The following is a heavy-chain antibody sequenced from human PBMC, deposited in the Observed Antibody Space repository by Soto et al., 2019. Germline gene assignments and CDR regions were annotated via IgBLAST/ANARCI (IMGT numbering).Heavy chain of an antibody. J-gene: IGHJ4*02. CDR1: GFTFSDSE. Sequence: PGGSLRLSCATSGFTFSDSEMNWVRQAPGKGLEWVSYIDSSATKMYYADSVKGRFTISRDNTKNSLFLQMNSLRAEDTAVYYSAKEPSDDYLEYWGPGTLVTVSS. CDR3: AKEPSDDYLEY. CDR2: IDSSATKM. D-gene: IGHD1-1*01. V-gene: IGHV3-48*03.